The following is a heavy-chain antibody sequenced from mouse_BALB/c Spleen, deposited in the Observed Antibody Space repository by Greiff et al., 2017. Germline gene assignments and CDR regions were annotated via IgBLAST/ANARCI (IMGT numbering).Heavy chain of an antibody. Sequence: QVQLQQSGAELVRPGVSVKISCKGSGYTFPDYAMHWVKQSHAKSLEWIGVISTYYGDASYNQKFKGKATMTVDKSSSTAYMELARLTSEDSAIYYCAREVRQGFAYWGQGTLVTVSA. J-gene: IGHJ3*01. CDR1: GYTFPDYA. D-gene: IGHD2-14*01. V-gene: IGHV1S137*01. CDR2: ISTYYGDA. CDR3: AREVRQGFAY.